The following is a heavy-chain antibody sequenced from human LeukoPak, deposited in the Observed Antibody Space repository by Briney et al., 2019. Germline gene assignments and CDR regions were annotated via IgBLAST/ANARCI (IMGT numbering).Heavy chain of an antibody. CDR3: ARARGRYSGSNFDY. V-gene: IGHV3-30*03. J-gene: IGHJ4*02. D-gene: IGHD1-26*01. CDR2: ISYDGSNK. CDR1: GFTFSSYG. Sequence: GRSLRLSCAASGFTFSSYGMHWVRQAPGKGLEWVAVISYDGSNKYYADSVKGRFTISRDNSKNTLYLQMNSLRAEDTAVYYCARARGRYSGSNFDYWGQGTLVTVSS.